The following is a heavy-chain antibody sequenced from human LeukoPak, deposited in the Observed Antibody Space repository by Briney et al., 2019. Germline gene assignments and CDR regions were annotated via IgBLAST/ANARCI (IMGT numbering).Heavy chain of an antibody. CDR3: ARGGLHSDFDS. CDR2: INTGGST. V-gene: IGHV3-66*01. J-gene: IGHJ4*02. D-gene: IGHD5-24*01. CDR1: GFSASGNY. Sequence: GGSLRLSCVGSGFSASGNYMRWVRQAPGRGLEWVSFINTGGSTYYADSVKGRFTISRDNSKNTLFLQMNSLRAEDTAVYYCARGGLHSDFDSWGQGTLVTVSS.